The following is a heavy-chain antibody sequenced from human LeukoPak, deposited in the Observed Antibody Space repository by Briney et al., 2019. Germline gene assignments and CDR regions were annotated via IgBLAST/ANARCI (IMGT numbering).Heavy chain of an antibody. D-gene: IGHD3-22*01. V-gene: IGHV3-23*01. CDR1: GFTFSNYA. CDR3: AKGPTEYYYDSSGYFKY. CDR2: IVGSGGST. J-gene: IGHJ4*02. Sequence: GGSLRLSCAASGFTFSNYAMSWVRQAPGKGLEWVSAIVGSGGSTYYADSVKGRFTISRDNSKNTLYLQMNRLKSEDTATYYCAKGPTEYYYDSSGYFKYWGQGTLVTVSS.